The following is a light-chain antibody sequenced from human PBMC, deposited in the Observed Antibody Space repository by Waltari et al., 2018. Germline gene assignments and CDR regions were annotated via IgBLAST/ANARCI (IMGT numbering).Light chain of an antibody. J-gene: IGKJ2*01. CDR2: AAS. CDR1: QGISTN. CDR3: QQLDSYPYT. Sequence: DIQLTQSPSFLSASVGDRVTITCRASQGISTNLAWYQQIPGKAPKLLIYAASTLQSGVPSIFSGIGSGTEFTLTISSLQPEDSATYYCQQLDSYPYTFGQGTKLEIK. V-gene: IGKV1-9*01.